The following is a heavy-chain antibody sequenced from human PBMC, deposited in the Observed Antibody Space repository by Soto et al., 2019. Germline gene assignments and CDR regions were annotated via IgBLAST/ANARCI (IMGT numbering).Heavy chain of an antibody. J-gene: IGHJ4*02. V-gene: IGHV4-38-2*01. CDR1: GYSISSGYY. D-gene: IGHD3-22*01. CDR2: IYHSVST. Sequence: SETLSLTCAVSGYSISSGYYWGWIRQPPGKGLEWIGSIYHSVSTYYNPSLKSRVTISVDTSKNQFSLKLSSVTAADTAVYYCARHGDSSGYYFDYWGQGTMVTV. CDR3: ARHGDSSGYYFDY.